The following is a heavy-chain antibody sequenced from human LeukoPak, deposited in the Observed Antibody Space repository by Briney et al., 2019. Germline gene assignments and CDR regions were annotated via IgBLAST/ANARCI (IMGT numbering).Heavy chain of an antibody. CDR1: GFTFSTSD. Sequence: PGGSLTLSCAASGFTFSTSDMNWVRQAPGKGLEWVSYISSSGTTISYAQSVKGRFTITRDNAQNSLPLHVNTLRADDTAVYYCAKDGGTHFDHWGQGTLVTVSS. CDR2: ISSSGTTI. V-gene: IGHV3-48*01. D-gene: IGHD1-26*01. CDR3: AKDGGTHFDH. J-gene: IGHJ4*02.